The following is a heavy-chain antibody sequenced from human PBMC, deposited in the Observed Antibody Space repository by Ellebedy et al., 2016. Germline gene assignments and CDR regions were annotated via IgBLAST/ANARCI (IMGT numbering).Heavy chain of an antibody. V-gene: IGHV3-74*01. J-gene: IGHJ3*01. CDR1: GFSISHYW. CDR3: VRDRGQPDSFNV. D-gene: IGHD1-1*01. Sequence: HTGGSLRLSCVASGFSISHYWMYWVRQAPGKGLVWVSQSNHDGRNPTYADSVKGRFTVSRDNAKNTLYLQMNSLSVDDMAVYYCVRDRGQPDSFNVWGQGTMVTVSA. CDR2: SNHDGRNP.